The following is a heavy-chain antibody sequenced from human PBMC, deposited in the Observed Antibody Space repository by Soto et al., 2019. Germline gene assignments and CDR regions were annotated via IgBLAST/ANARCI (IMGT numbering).Heavy chain of an antibody. J-gene: IGHJ4*02. D-gene: IGHD3-10*01. Sequence: GGSMRLSSVASGLTCNPYTMGGVRKDPGKGLEWVSVISASGGSPSYADSVQGRFSISRDNAKNTLYLQMNSLRGEDTAMYYCAKARCITTNCYVPDYWGQGTMVTVSS. CDR3: AKARCITTNCYVPDY. V-gene: IGHV3-23*01. CDR1: GLTCNPYT. CDR2: ISASGGSP.